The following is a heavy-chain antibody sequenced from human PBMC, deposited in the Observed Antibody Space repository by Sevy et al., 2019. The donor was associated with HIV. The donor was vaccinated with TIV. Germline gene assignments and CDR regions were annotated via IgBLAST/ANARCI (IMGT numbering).Heavy chain of an antibody. CDR2: IKQDGSEK. CDR3: AKLGFYYDSSAYDYFDY. Sequence: GGSLRLSCAASGFTFSDYWMNWVRQAPGKGLEWVANIKQDGSEKYYVDSVKGRFTISRDNAKNSLYLQMNSLRVEDTAVCFCAKLGFYYDSSAYDYFDYWGQGTLVTVSS. J-gene: IGHJ4*02. D-gene: IGHD3-22*01. CDR1: GFTFSDYW. V-gene: IGHV3-7*01.